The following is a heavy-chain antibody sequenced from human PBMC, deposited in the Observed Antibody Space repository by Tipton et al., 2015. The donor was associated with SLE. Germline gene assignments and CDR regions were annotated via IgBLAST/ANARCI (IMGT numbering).Heavy chain of an antibody. CDR2: INPSGGST. CDR3: ARGEGSGCRLYYYYYGMDV. CDR1: GYTFTSYY. J-gene: IGHJ6*02. V-gene: IGHV1-46*01. Sequence: QLVQSGAEVKKPGASVKVSCKASGYTFTSYYMHWVRQAPGQGLEWMGIINPSGGSTSYAQKFQGRVTMTRDTSTSTVYMELSSLRSEDTALYSWARGEGSGCRLYYYYYGMDVWGQGTTVTVSS. D-gene: IGHD6-25*01.